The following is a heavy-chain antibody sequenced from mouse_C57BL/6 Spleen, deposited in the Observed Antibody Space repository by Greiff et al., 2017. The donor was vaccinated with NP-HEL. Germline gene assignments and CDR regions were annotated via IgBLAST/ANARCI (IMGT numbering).Heavy chain of an antibody. J-gene: IGHJ3*01. CDR1: GYTFTDYE. V-gene: IGHV1-15*01. Sequence: QVQLKQSGAELVRPGASVTLSCKASGYTFTDYEMHWVKQTPVHGLEWIGAIDPETGGTAYNQKFKGKAILTADKSSSTAYMELRSLTSEDSAVYYCTRPVVAPYWGQGTLVTVSA. CDR2: IDPETGGT. CDR3: TRPVVAPY. D-gene: IGHD1-1*01.